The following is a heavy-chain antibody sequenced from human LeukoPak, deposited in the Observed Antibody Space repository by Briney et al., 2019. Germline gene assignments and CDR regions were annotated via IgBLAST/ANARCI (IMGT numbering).Heavy chain of an antibody. J-gene: IGHJ4*02. Sequence: GGSLRLSCAASGFTFDKYWMDWVRQAPGKGLEWVAQINQDGRVKHYVDSVKGRFTISRDNAKNLVSLQMSSLRAEDTAVYYCARGSDYSNGNIYEDDFEYWGQGTLVTISS. V-gene: IGHV3-7*01. D-gene: IGHD2-8*01. CDR1: GFTFDKYW. CDR3: ARGSDYSNGNIYEDDFEY. CDR2: INQDGRVK.